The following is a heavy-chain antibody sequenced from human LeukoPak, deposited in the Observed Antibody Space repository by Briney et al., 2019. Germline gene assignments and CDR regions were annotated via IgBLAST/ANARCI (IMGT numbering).Heavy chain of an antibody. CDR2: VSKSSDYI. CDR1: GFLFSSFD. J-gene: IGHJ5*02. CDR3: ARGWGEP. V-gene: IGHV3-21*01. D-gene: IGHD3-10*01. Sequence: KTGGSLRLSCAASGFLFSSFDMKWVRQAPGTGLQWVSSVSKSSDYIYYADSVKGRFTISRDNAKNSLYLQMDSLRAEDTAVYYCARGWGEPWGQGTLVTVSS.